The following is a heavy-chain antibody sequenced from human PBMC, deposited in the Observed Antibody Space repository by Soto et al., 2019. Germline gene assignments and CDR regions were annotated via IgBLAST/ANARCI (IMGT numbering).Heavy chain of an antibody. CDR2: IIPMLGKT. V-gene: IGHV1-69*05. D-gene: IGHD3-3*01. CDR3: AKDILEWLFGSGDYYYYGMDV. J-gene: IGHJ6*02. CDR1: GGTFSTYS. Sequence: QVQLVQSGAEVKKPGSSVKVSCKASGGTFSTYSISWVRQAPGQGLEWMGGIIPMLGKTNYAQKFQGRVTITSDESTRTAYRDLSSLRSDDTAVYYCAKDILEWLFGSGDYYYYGMDVWGQGTTVTVSS.